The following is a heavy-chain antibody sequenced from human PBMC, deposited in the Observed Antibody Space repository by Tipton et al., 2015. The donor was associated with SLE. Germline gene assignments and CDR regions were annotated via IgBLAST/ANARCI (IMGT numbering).Heavy chain of an antibody. CDR3: ARVLGPGLLAVDY. Sequence: TLSLTCTVSGGSISSGSYYWSWIRQPAGKGLEWIGRIYTSGSTNYNSSLKSRVTISVDTSKNQFSLKLSSVTAADTAVYYCARVLGPGLLAVDYWGQGTLVTVTA. CDR1: GGSISSGSYY. J-gene: IGHJ4*02. D-gene: IGHD2-15*01. V-gene: IGHV4-61*02. CDR2: IYTSGST.